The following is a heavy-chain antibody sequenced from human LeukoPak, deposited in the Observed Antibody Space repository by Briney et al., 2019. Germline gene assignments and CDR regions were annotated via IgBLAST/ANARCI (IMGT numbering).Heavy chain of an antibody. D-gene: IGHD5-24*01. V-gene: IGHV3-23*01. Sequence: PGGSLRLSCAASGFTFSTYAVNWVRQAPGKGLEWVSAISSSGGTTYYADFVKGRFIICRDTSKTTLYLRMNSLRGEDTAIYCSAKDRNAWPTNCASWGQGTLVTVS. J-gene: IGHJ1*01. CDR3: AKDRNAWPTNCAS. CDR1: GFTFSTYA. CDR2: ISSSGGTT.